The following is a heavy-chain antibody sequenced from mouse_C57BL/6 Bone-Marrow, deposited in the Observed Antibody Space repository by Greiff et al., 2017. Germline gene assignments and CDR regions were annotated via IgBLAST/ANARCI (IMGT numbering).Heavy chain of an antibody. CDR3: ARECSGTDWDFDV. CDR1: GYAFSSSW. J-gene: IGHJ1*03. D-gene: IGHD6-5*01. Sequence: VQLQQSGPELVKPGASVKISCKASGYAFSSSWMNWVKQRPGKGLEWIGRIYPGDGDTNYNGKFKGKATLTADKSSSTAYMQLSSLTSEDSAVYFCARECSGTDWDFDVWGTGTTVTVSS. CDR2: IYPGDGDT. V-gene: IGHV1-82*01.